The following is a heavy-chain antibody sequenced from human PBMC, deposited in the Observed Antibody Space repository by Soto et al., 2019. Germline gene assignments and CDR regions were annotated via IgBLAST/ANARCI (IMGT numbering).Heavy chain of an antibody. D-gene: IGHD3-16*01. Sequence: QVQLQESGPGLVKPSQTLSLTCTVSGGSISSGGYYWSWIRQHPGKGLEWIGYIYYSGSTYYNPSLKSRVTISVDTSKNQFSLKLSSVTAADTAVYYCARDPYYDYVWGSYSGGMDVWGQGTTVTVSS. J-gene: IGHJ6*02. CDR3: ARDPYYDYVWGSYSGGMDV. CDR1: GGSISSGGYY. V-gene: IGHV4-31*03. CDR2: IYYSGST.